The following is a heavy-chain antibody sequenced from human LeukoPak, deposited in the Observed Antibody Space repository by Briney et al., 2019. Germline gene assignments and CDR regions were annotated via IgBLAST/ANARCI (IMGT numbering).Heavy chain of an antibody. Sequence: PGGSLRLSCAASGFIFSSYEMNWVRQAPGKGLVWVSYISSSGSTIYYADSVKGRFPISRENAKNSLYLQMNSLRDEDTAVYFCALPGAAAGTAVAGRTNWFDPWGQGTLVTVSS. V-gene: IGHV3-48*03. J-gene: IGHJ5*02. CDR2: ISSSGSTI. CDR1: GFIFSSYE. D-gene: IGHD6-19*01. CDR3: ALPGAAAGTAVAGRTNWFDP.